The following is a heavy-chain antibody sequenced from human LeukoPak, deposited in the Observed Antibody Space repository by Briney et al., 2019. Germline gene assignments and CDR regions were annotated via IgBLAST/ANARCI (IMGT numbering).Heavy chain of an antibody. Sequence: GASVKVSCKASGYTFTGYYMHWVRQAPGQGLEWMGWINPNSGGTNYAQKFQGRVTMTRDTSISTAYMELSRLRSDDTAVYYCARGGVWDDYIRGSSRYYYYIDVWGKGTTVTVSS. D-gene: IGHD3-16*02. CDR3: ARGGVWDDYIRGSSRYYYYIDV. V-gene: IGHV1-2*02. CDR2: INPNSGGT. J-gene: IGHJ6*03. CDR1: GYTFTGYY.